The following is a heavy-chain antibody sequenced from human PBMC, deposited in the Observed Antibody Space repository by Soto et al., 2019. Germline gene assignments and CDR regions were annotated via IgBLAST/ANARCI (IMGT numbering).Heavy chain of an antibody. CDR2: INHSGST. CDR1: GGSFSGYY. V-gene: IGHV4-34*01. CDR3: ARGPYSSGWTFGY. J-gene: IGHJ4*02. D-gene: IGHD6-19*01. Sequence: QVQLQQWGAGLLKPSETLSLTCAVYGGSFSGYYWSWIRQPPGKGLEWIGEINHSGSTNYNPSLKSRVTISVDTSKNQFSLKLSSVTAADTAVYYCARGPYSSGWTFGYWGQGTLVTVSS.